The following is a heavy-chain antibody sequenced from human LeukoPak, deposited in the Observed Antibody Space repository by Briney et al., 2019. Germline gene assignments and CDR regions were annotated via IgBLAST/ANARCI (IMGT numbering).Heavy chain of an antibody. D-gene: IGHD3-10*01. CDR3: AKRPNAFGTMARIDY. CDR2: ISGSGGST. CDR1: GFTFSSYA. J-gene: IGHJ4*02. V-gene: IGHV3-23*01. Sequence: PGGSLRLSCAASGFTFSSYAMSWVRQAPGKGLEWVSAISGSGGSTYYADSVKGRFTISRDNSKNTLYLQMNSLRAEDTAVYYCAKRPNAFGTMARIDYWGQGTLVTVSS.